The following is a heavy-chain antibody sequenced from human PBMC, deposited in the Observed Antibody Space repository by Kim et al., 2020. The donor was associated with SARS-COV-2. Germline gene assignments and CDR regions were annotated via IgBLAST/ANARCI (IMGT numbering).Heavy chain of an antibody. V-gene: IGHV3-33*01. CDR2: IWYDGSNK. D-gene: IGHD5-12*01. CDR3: ARVSRDEGYSGYDCLDY. Sequence: GGSLRLSCAASGFTFSSYGMHWVRQAPGKGLEWVAVIWYDGSNKYYADSVKGRFTISRDNSKNTLYLQMNSLRAEDTAVYYCARVSRDEGYSGYDCLDYWGQGTRVTVAS. J-gene: IGHJ4*02. CDR1: GFTFSSYG.